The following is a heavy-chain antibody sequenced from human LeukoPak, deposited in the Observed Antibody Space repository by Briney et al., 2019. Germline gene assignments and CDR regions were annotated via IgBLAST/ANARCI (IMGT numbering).Heavy chain of an antibody. Sequence: PGGSLRLSCAASGFTFSNYWMSWVRQAPGKGLEWVANIRQDGSEEFYVDSVRGRFTISRDNAKNSLYLQMNSLRAEDTAVYYCARDRHRYYYDSSGYYYFVYWGQGTLVTVSS. CDR3: ARDRHRYYYDSSGYYYFVY. D-gene: IGHD3-22*01. CDR1: GFTFSNYW. V-gene: IGHV3-7*01. CDR2: IRQDGSEE. J-gene: IGHJ4*02.